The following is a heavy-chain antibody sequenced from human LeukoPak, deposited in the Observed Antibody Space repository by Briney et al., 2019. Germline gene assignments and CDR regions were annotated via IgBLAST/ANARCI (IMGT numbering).Heavy chain of an antibody. CDR3: ARGGTMVRGAAYFDY. V-gene: IGHV4-38-2*01. CDR1: GYPICSGYY. J-gene: IGHJ4*02. D-gene: IGHD3-10*01. Sequence: SETLSLTCAVSGYPICSGYYWGWLRPPPGAGLGWIGSIYHSGSTYYNPSLKSRGTISVDPSKNQFDLKLSSVTAADTAVYYCARGGTMVRGAAYFDYWGQGTLVTVPS. CDR2: IYHSGST.